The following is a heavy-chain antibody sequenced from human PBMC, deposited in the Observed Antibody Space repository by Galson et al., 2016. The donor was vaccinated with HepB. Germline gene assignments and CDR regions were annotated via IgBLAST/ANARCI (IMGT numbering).Heavy chain of an antibody. CDR2: IDHSGNS. V-gene: IGHV4-34*01. CDR1: GGSFSGYY. J-gene: IGHJ4*02. CDR3: AKQQLSYTWGY. D-gene: IGHD1-1*01. Sequence: SETLSLTCAVYGGSFSGYYWTWIRQPPGKGLEWIGQIDHSGNSNYNPSLKSRVTISVDKANEQISLNLYSVTAADAAVYYCAKQQLSYTWGYWGQGTQVTVSS.